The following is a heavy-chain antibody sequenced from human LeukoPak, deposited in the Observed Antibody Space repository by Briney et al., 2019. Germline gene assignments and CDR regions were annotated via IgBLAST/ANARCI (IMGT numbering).Heavy chain of an antibody. D-gene: IGHD6-6*01. CDR2: ISGSGGST. J-gene: IGHJ4*02. V-gene: IGHV3-23*01. Sequence: GGFLRLSCAASGFTFSNAWMSWVRQAPGKGLEWVSAISGSGGSTYYADSVKGRFTISRDNSKNTLYLQMNSLRAEDTAVYYCAKDLRLVQVDYWGQGTLVTVSS. CDR3: AKDLRLVQVDY. CDR1: GFTFSNAW.